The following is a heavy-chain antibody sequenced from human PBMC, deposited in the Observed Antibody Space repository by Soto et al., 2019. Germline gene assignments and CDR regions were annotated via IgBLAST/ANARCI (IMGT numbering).Heavy chain of an antibody. D-gene: IGHD3-3*01. Sequence: GGSLRLSCAASGFTFSSYWMSWVRQAPGKGLEWVANIKQDGSEKYYVDSVKGRFTISRDNAKNSLYLQMNSLRAEDTAVYYCARVHVLFPRYMDVWGKGTTVTVSS. V-gene: IGHV3-7*01. CDR3: ARVHVLFPRYMDV. CDR2: IKQDGSEK. CDR1: GFTFSSYW. J-gene: IGHJ6*03.